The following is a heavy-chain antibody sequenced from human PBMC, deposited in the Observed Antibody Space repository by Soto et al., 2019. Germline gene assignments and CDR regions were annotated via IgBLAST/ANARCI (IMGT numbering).Heavy chain of an antibody. CDR1: GYTFTDYY. Sequence: ASVKVSCKASGYTFTDYYIHWVRQAPGQGLEWMGWINPNSGGTKYAQKFQGWVTMVRDMSISTAYMEVGRLRSDDTAVFYCARSEGVTNWSISPRDSDYTMDVWGQGTTVTVYS. D-gene: IGHD1-1*01. CDR3: ARSEGVTNWSISPRDSDYTMDV. CDR2: INPNSGGT. J-gene: IGHJ6*02. V-gene: IGHV1-2*04.